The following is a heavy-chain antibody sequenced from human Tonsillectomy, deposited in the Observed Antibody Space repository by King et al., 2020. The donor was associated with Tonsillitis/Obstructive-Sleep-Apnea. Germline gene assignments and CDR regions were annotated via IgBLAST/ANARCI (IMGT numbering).Heavy chain of an antibody. CDR2: ISWNSGSI. V-gene: IGHV3-9*01. CDR3: AKGSRSIVGATFD. D-gene: IGHD1-26*01. Sequence: DVQLVQSGGGLVQPGRSLRLSCAASGFTFDDYAMHWVRQAPGKGLEWVSGISWNSGSIGYADSVKGRFTISRDNAKNSLYLQMNSLRAEDTALYYCAKGSRSIVGATFDWGQGTLVTVSS. J-gene: IGHJ4*02. CDR1: GFTFDDYA.